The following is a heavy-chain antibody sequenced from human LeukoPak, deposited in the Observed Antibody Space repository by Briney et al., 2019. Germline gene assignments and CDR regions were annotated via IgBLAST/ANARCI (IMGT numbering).Heavy chain of an antibody. J-gene: IGHJ3*02. Sequence: PGGSLRLSCAASGFTFSSYAMSWVRQAPGRGLEWVSAISGSGGSTYYADSVKGRFTICRDNSKNTLYLQMNSLRAEDTAVYYCAKGDSSSWYRGAFDIWGQGTMVTVSS. D-gene: IGHD6-13*01. CDR1: GFTFSSYA. V-gene: IGHV3-23*01. CDR2: ISGSGGST. CDR3: AKGDSSSWYRGAFDI.